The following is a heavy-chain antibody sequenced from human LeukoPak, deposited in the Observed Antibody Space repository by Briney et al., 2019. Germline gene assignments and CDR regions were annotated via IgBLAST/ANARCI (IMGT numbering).Heavy chain of an antibody. Sequence: SVKVSCKASGGTFSSYAISWVRQAPGQGLEWMGGIIPIFGTANYAQKFQGRVTITTDESTSTAYMELSSLRSEDTAVYYCASSRSAMASSYYYYYMDVWGEGTTVTVSS. J-gene: IGHJ6*03. CDR2: IIPIFGTA. V-gene: IGHV1-69*05. CDR1: GGTFSSYA. D-gene: IGHD2-2*01. CDR3: ASSRSAMASSYYYYYMDV.